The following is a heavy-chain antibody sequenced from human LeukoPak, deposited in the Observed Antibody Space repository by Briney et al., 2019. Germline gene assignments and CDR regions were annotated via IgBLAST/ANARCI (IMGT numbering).Heavy chain of an antibody. D-gene: IGHD6-6*01. Sequence: GESLKISCKGSGYSFTSYWIGWVRQMPGKGLEWMGIIYPGDSDTRYRPSFQGQVTISVDKSITTAYLQWSSLKASDTAMYYYEREYGRTYDFDYLGQGNLVTVSS. J-gene: IGHJ4*02. V-gene: IGHV5-51*01. CDR3: EREYGRTYDFDY. CDR1: GYSFTSYW. CDR2: IYPGDSDT.